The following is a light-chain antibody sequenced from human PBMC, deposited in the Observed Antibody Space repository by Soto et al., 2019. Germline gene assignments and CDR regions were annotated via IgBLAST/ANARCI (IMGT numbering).Light chain of an antibody. CDR1: NIKSKT. J-gene: IGLJ1*01. CDR3: QVWDSSSDHYV. CDR2: DGG. V-gene: IGLV3-21*02. Sequence: SYELTQPPSVSVAPGQAARITCGGNNIKSKTVHWYRQRPGQAPVLVVYDGGDRPSGIPDRFSGSNSGNTATLTISRVEAGDEADYYCQVWDSSSDHYVFGTGTKVTVL.